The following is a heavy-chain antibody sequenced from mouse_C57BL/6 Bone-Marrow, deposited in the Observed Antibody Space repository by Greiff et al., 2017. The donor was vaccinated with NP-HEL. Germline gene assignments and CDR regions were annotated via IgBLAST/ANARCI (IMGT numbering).Heavy chain of an antibody. Sequence: EVQGVESGGGLVKPGGSLKLSCAASGFTFSSYAMSWVRQTPEKRLEWVATISDGGSYTYYPDNVKGRFTISSDNAKNNLYLQMSHLKSEDTAMYYCARGGLRREAWFAYWGQGTLVTVSA. CDR1: GFTFSSYA. CDR3: ARGGLRREAWFAY. D-gene: IGHD2-4*01. CDR2: ISDGGSYT. J-gene: IGHJ3*01. V-gene: IGHV5-4*01.